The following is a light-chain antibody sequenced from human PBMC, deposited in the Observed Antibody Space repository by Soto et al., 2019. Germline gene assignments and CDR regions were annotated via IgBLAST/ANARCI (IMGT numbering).Light chain of an antibody. CDR2: EAS. CDR1: QSVSRSN. CDR3: QQRSNWPSLT. J-gene: IGKJ4*01. Sequence: EIVLTQSPATLSLSPGERATLSCRASQSVSRSNLAWYQQKHGQAPRLLIYEASNSATGIPARFSGSGSGTDFTLTISSLEPEDFAVYYCQQRSNWPSLTFGGGTRVEIK. V-gene: IGKV3-11*01.